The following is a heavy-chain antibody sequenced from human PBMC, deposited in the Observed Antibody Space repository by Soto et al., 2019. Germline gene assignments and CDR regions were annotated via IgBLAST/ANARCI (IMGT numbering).Heavy chain of an antibody. CDR1: GFTFSSYG. Sequence: QVQLVESGGGVVQPGRSLRLSCAASGFTFSSYGMHWVRQAPGKGLEWVAVISYDGGNKYYADSVKGRFTISRDNSKNXXYVQRNSLRAEDTAVYYCAKDRTEGGRYYFYGMDVWGQGTTVTVSS. D-gene: IGHD3-16*01. V-gene: IGHV3-30*18. CDR3: AKDRTEGGRYYFYGMDV. J-gene: IGHJ6*02. CDR2: ISYDGGNK.